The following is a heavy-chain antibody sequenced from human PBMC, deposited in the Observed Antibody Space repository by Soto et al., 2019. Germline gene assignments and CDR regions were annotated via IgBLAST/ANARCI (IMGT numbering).Heavy chain of an antibody. CDR2: ISGSGGST. CDR3: AKGSSGWYVNGMDV. V-gene: IGHV3-23*01. CDR1: GFTFSSYA. D-gene: IGHD6-19*01. Sequence: GGSLRLSCAASGFTFSSYAMSWVRQAPGKGLEWVSAISGSGGSTYYADSVKGRFTISRDNSKNTLYLQMNSLRAEDTAVYYCAKGSSGWYVNGMDVWGQGTTVTVSS. J-gene: IGHJ6*02.